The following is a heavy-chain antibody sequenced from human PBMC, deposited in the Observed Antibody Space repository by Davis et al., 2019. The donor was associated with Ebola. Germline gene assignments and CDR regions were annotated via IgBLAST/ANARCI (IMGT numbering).Heavy chain of an antibody. V-gene: IGHV1-8*01. D-gene: IGHD2-8*01. CDR2: LNPNSGNT. CDR1: GYTFTNYD. J-gene: IGHJ4*02. Sequence: ASVKVSCKTSGYTFTNYDINWVRQATGQGLEWMGWLNPNSGNTDSTHKFQGRLTMTKNISIGTAYMELSTLTAEDTAVYYCARRVYSRSGFDSWGQGTLVTVSS. CDR3: ARRVYSRSGFDS.